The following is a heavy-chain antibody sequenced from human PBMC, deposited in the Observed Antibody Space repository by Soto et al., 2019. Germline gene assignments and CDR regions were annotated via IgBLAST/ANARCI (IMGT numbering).Heavy chain of an antibody. CDR1: GFTFSSYG. Sequence: GGSLRLSCAASGFTFSSYGMPWVRQAPGKGLEWVAVISYDGSNKYYADSVKGRFTISRDNSKNTLYLQINSLRAEDTAVYYCAKDNYGDYPYYYGMDVWGQGTTVTVSS. CDR3: AKDNYGDYPYYYGMDV. CDR2: ISYDGSNK. V-gene: IGHV3-30*18. J-gene: IGHJ6*02. D-gene: IGHD4-17*01.